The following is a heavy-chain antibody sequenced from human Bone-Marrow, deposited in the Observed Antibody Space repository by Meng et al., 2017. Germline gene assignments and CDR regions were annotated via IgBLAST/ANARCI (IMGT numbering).Heavy chain of an antibody. CDR3: AKAIYGDYVNY. CDR2: ISGSGGST. J-gene: IGHJ4*02. CDR1: GFTFSDYY. V-gene: IGHV3-23*01. D-gene: IGHD4-17*01. Sequence: GESLKISCAASGFTFSDYYVSWVRQAPGKGLEWVSAISGSGGSTYYADSVKGRFTISRDNSKNTLYLQMNSLRAEDTAVYYCAKAIYGDYVNYWGQGTLVTVSS.